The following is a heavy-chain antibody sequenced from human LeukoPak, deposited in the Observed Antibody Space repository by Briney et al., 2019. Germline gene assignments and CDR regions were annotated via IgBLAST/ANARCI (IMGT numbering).Heavy chain of an antibody. J-gene: IGHJ3*02. D-gene: IGHD3-22*01. CDR2: ISSSGSTI. CDR1: GFTFSSYE. CDR3: ARDYHTFSYYDSSGRHDAFDI. V-gene: IGHV3-48*03. Sequence: QPGGSLRLSCAAYGFTFSSYEMNWVRQAPGKGLEWVSYISSSGSTIYYADSVKGRFTISRDNAKNSLYLQMNSLRAEDTAVYYCARDYHTFSYYDSSGRHDAFDIWGQGTMVTVSS.